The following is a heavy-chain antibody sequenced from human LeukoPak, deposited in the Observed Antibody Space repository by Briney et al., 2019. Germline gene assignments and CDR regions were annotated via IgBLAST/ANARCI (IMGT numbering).Heavy chain of an antibody. CDR3: ARDPFHDFWNYYFDY. Sequence: SETLSLTCTVSGYSINSGYYWGWIRQPPGRGLEWIGNIYYTGNAYYNLSLNSRVTISVDTSKNQFSLNLSSVTAADTAVYYCARDPFHDFWNYYFDYWGQGTLVTVSS. J-gene: IGHJ4*02. D-gene: IGHD3-3*01. CDR1: GYSINSGYY. CDR2: IYYTGNA. V-gene: IGHV4-38-2*02.